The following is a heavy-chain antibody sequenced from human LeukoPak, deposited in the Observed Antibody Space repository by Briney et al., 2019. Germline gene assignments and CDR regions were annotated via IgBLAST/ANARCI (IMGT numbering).Heavy chain of an antibody. D-gene: IGHD3-22*01. CDR2: ISSSSSYI. CDR1: GFTFSSYS. CDR3: ARKPHYYDSSGYSTYYFDY. V-gene: IGHV3-21*01. Sequence: PGGSLRLSCAASGFTFSSYSMNWVRQAPGKGLEWVSSISSSSSYIYYADSVKGRFTISRDNAKNSLYLQMNSLRAEDTAVYYCARKPHYYDSSGYSTYYFDYWGQGTLVTVSS. J-gene: IGHJ4*02.